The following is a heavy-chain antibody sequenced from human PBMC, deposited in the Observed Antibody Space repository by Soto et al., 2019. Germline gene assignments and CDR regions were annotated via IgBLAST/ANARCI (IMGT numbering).Heavy chain of an antibody. CDR1: GGTFNNCP. J-gene: IGHJ4*02. D-gene: IGHD1-26*01. CDR2: ITPILDFP. Sequence: QVQLVQSGAELRKPGSSVRISCKASGGTFNNCPFSWVRQAPGQGLEWMGGITPILDFPKYAQGFQGRVTTTADESTSTVYVELINLRFDDTAVYYCAADGKSGKFVVVQYAESWGQGTPVTVSS. V-gene: IGHV1-69*01. CDR3: AADGKSGKFVVVQYAES.